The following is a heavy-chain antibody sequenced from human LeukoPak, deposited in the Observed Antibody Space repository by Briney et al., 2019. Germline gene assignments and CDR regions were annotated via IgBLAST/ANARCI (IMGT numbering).Heavy chain of an antibody. CDR1: GFTFSSYS. D-gene: IGHD2-8*01. J-gene: IGHJ4*02. CDR3: ARDGGYCTNGVCYLDY. CDR2: ISGSGSYI. Sequence: GGSLRLSCAASGFTFSSYSMNWVRQAPGKGLEWVSSISGSGSYIYYADSVKGRFTISRGNAKNSLYLQMNDLGAEDTAVYYCARDGGYCTNGVCYLDYWGQGTLVTVSS. V-gene: IGHV3-21*01.